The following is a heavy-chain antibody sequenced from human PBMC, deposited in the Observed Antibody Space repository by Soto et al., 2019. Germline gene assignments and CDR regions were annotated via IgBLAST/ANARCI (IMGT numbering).Heavy chain of an antibody. J-gene: IGHJ4*02. V-gene: IGHV4-59*01. CDR1: GASLINYY. Sequence: SLTCPVSGASLINYYWAWIRQSPWGGLESIGYVSHSATIIYNPSLTNRVTISVDAPKSQFYLKRRSVTAADTAVYYCARGMAEEQVFYCFDFWGERALVTVSS. CDR3: ARGMAEEQVFYCFDF. D-gene: IGHD3-9*01. CDR2: VSHSATI.